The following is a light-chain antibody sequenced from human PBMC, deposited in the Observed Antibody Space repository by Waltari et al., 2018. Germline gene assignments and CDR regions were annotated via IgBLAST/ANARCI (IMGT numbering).Light chain of an antibody. CDR2: RNN. Sequence: QSVLTQPPSASGTPGQRVTISCSGSTSNIGRNYVYWYQQFPGTAPKLPGYRNNGRPAGVPDRISGSKSGTSASLAISGLRSEDEADYYCATWDGSLTAWVFGGGTKVTVL. CDR3: ATWDGSLTAWV. CDR1: TSNIGRNY. V-gene: IGLV1-47*01. J-gene: IGLJ3*02.